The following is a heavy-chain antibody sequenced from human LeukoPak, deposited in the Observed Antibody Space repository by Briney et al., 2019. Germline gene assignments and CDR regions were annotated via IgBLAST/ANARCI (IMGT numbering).Heavy chain of an antibody. J-gene: IGHJ3*02. CDR1: GYTFTNYA. Sequence: GASVKVSCKASGYTFTNYAMNWVRQAPGQGLEWMGWINPNSGGTNYAQKFQGRVTMTRDTSISTAYMELSMLRSDDTAVYYCARDLIPHSSGSIPYDAFDIWGQGTMVTVSS. CDR3: ARDLIPHSSGSIPYDAFDI. CDR2: INPNSGGT. D-gene: IGHD3-22*01. V-gene: IGHV1-2*02.